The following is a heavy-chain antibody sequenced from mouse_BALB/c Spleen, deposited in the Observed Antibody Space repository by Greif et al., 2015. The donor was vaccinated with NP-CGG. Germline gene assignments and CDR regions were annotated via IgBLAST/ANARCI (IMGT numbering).Heavy chain of an antibody. CDR1: GYSFTGYY. CDR3: ARNEYDAMDY. V-gene: IGHV1S34*01. CDR2: ISCYNGAT. J-gene: IGHJ4*01. D-gene: IGHD1-2*01. Sequence: LVQTGASVKISCKASGYSFTGYYMHWVKQSHGKSLEWIGYISCYNGATSYIQKFKGKATFTVDTSSSPAYMQFNSLTSEDAAVCYCARNEYDAMDYWGQGTSVTVSS.